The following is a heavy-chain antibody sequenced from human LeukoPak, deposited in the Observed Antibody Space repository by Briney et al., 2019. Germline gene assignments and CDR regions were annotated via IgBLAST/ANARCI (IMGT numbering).Heavy chain of an antibody. CDR2: INPGGSWT. D-gene: IGHD2-15*01. V-gene: IGHV1-46*01. CDR3: ARDRVDLDNWFDP. Sequence: ASVKVSCKASGYTFTRHYMHWVRQAPGQGLEWMGVINPGGSWTSYAQKFQGRVTMTRDMSTSTDYMELSSLRSDDTAVYYCARDRVDLDNWFDPWGQGTLVTVSS. J-gene: IGHJ5*02. CDR1: GYTFTRHY.